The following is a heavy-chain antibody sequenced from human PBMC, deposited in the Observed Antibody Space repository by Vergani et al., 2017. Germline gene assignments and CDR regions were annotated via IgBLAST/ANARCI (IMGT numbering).Heavy chain of an antibody. Sequence: QVQLVQSGAEVKKPGASVKVSCKASGYTFTSYAMHWVRQAPGQRLEWMGWINAGNGNTKYSQKFQGRVTITRDTSASTAYMELRSLRSEDTAVYYCARGEYGDEGFDIWGQGTMVTVSS. V-gene: IGHV1-3*01. CDR3: ARGEYGDEGFDI. CDR1: GYTFTSYA. J-gene: IGHJ3*02. D-gene: IGHD4-17*01. CDR2: INAGNGNT.